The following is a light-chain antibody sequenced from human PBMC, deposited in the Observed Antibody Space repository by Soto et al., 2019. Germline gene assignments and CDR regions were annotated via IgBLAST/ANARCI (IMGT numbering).Light chain of an antibody. CDR1: QSVSSSY. CDR2: GAS. J-gene: IGKJ5*01. Sequence: SPGTLSFSPGERATLSCRASQSVSSSYLAWYQQKPGQAHRLLIYGASSRATGIPDRFSGSGSGTDFTLTISRLEPEDFAVYYCQQYGSSSGITFGQGTRLEIK. CDR3: QQYGSSSGIT. V-gene: IGKV3-20*01.